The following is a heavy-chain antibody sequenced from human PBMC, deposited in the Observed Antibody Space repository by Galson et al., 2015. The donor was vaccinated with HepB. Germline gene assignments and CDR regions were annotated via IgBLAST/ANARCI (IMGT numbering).Heavy chain of an antibody. J-gene: IGHJ4*02. V-gene: IGHV1-3*01. CDR3: ARGGQWPQFYFFDY. CDR1: GYSFNIYS. CDR2: VTAANGDT. D-gene: IGHD5-24*01. Sequence: SVKVSCKASGYSFNIYSIHWMRQAPGHRLEWMGRVTAANGDTKYSQKFQDRITLTRDTSATTAYMELSSLESEDTAVYYCARGGQWPQFYFFDYWGQGTLVTVPS.